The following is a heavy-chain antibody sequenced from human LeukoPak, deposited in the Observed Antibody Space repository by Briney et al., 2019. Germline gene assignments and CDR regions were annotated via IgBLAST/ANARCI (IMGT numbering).Heavy chain of an antibody. CDR3: AKDLRTLGVRPN. D-gene: IGHD1-26*01. CDR1: GFTFSSYA. J-gene: IGHJ4*02. V-gene: IGHV3-23*01. CDR2: ISGSGGSI. Sequence: GGSLRLSCAASGFTFSSYAMSWARQAPGKGLEWVSTISGSGGSIYYADSVKGRFTISRDNSKDTLYLQMNSLRAEDTAVYYCAKDLRTLGVRPNWGQGTLVTVSS.